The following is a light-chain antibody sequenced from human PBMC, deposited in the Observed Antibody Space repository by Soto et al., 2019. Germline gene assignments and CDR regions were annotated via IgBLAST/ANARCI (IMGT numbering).Light chain of an antibody. J-gene: IGKJ1*01. Sequence: DIQMTQSPSTLSASVGDRVTITCWASQSISSWLAWYQQKPGKAPKLLIYDASSLESGVPSRFSGSGSGTEFTLTISSLQPDDFATYYCQQYNSYPTFGQGTKVDI. CDR2: DAS. CDR1: QSISSW. CDR3: QQYNSYPT. V-gene: IGKV1-5*01.